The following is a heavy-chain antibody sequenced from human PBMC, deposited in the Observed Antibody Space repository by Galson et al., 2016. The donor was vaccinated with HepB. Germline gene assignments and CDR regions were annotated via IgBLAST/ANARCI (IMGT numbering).Heavy chain of an antibody. V-gene: IGHV3-30*18. CDR2: ISKNGDST. D-gene: IGHD2-21*02. CDR1: GFTFRTYG. CDR3: AKEFAHCEGDCYYYYAMDV. J-gene: IGHJ6*02. Sequence: SLRLSCAASGFTFRTYGMHWVRQAPGKGLEWVAIISKNGDSTYYADSVKGRFTISRDNSKNTLFLQMNTLRAEDTAVYYCAKEFAHCEGDCYYYYAMDVWGQGTTVTVSS.